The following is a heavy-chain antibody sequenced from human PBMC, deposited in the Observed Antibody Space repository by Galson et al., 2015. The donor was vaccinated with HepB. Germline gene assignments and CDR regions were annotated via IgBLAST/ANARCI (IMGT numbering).Heavy chain of an antibody. CDR3: ARDNQNRFDS. V-gene: IGHV3-30*02. D-gene: IGHD1-14*01. CDR2: IRYDGNSE. J-gene: IGHJ5*01. Sequence: SLRLSCAASGFSFSGYGMDWVRQAPGKGLEWVAFIRYDGNSEHYADSVRGRLTISRDNSKNTVSLQLDSLRPEDTAVYYCARDNQNRFDSWGQGTLVTVSS. CDR1: GFSFSGYG.